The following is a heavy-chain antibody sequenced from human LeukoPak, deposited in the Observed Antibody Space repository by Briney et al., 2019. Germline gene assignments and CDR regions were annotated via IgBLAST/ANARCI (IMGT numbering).Heavy chain of an antibody. CDR2: LYSAGNT. D-gene: IGHD2/OR15-2a*01. CDR3: ARAREYLAIDY. J-gene: IGHJ4*02. Sequence: GGSLRLSCAASGCTVSSNYVNWVRQAAWKGLEWVSVLYSAGNTFYADSVKGRFTISRDNSKNTLYLQMNSLRPEDTAVYYCARAREYLAIDYWGQGTLVTVSS. CDR1: GCTVSSNY. V-gene: IGHV3-66*02.